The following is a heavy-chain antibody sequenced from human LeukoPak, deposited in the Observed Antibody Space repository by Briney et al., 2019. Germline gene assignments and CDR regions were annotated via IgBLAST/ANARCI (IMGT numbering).Heavy chain of an antibody. CDR1: GGTFSSYA. CDR2: IIPIIGTA. CDR3: ARASITIFGVDPSEDV. D-gene: IGHD3-3*01. Sequence: SVKVSCKASGGTFSSYAISWVRQAPGQGLEWMGRIIPIIGTANYAQKFQGRVTITTDESTSTAYMELSSLRSEDTAVYYCARASITIFGVDPSEDVWGKGTTVTVSS. V-gene: IGHV1-69*05. J-gene: IGHJ6*04.